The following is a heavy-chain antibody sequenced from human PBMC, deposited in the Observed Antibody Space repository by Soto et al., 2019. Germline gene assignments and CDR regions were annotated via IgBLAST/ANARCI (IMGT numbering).Heavy chain of an antibody. J-gene: IGHJ4*02. D-gene: IGHD3-3*01. V-gene: IGHV3-7*01. CDR2: IKQDGSEI. CDR1: GFTFSNYW. CDR3: ARDMTRYTLLGVVVKGLTFDY. Sequence: EVQLVESGGGLVQPGGSLRLSCAASGFTFSNYWMTWVRQAPGKGLEWVANIKQDGSEIHYVDSVKGRFTISRDDAKNSLYLKMNKLIAEDTAVYYCARDMTRYTLLGVVVKGLTFDYWGQGTLVTVSS.